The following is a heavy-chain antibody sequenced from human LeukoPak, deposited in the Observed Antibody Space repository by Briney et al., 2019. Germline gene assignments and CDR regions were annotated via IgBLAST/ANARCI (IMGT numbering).Heavy chain of an antibody. CDR2: SHDGSDT. Sequence: SHDGSDTYYADSVKGRFTISRDNSKNILYQQMDSLRPEDTAVYHCAKDVSDEHNNFWSSDGMDVWGQGTTVTVS. J-gene: IGHJ6*02. CDR3: AKDVSDEHNNFWSSDGMDV. D-gene: IGHD3-3*01. V-gene: IGHV3-30*18.